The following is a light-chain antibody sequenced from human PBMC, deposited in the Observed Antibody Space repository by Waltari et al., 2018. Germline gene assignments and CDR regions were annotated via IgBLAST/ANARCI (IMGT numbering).Light chain of an antibody. CDR3: QVWDSSSDHNV. J-gene: IGLJ6*01. V-gene: IGLV3-21*04. CDR2: YDS. CDR1: NIGSKS. Sequence: SYVLTQPPSVSVAPGETARIPCGGSNIGSKSVHWYQQRPGQAPVLVIHYDSDRPSGIPGRFSGSNSGNTATLTISRVEAGDEADYYCQVWDSSSDHNVFGSGAKVTVL.